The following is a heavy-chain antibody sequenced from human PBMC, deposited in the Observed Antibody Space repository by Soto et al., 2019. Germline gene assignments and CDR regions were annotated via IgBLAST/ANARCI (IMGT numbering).Heavy chain of an antibody. Sequence: SETLSLTCTVSGGSISSGDYYWSWIRQPPGKGLEWIGYIYYSGSTYYNPSLKSRVTISVDTSKNQFSLKLSSVTAADTAVYYCARGPTVTYYYYGMDVWGQGTTVTV. V-gene: IGHV4-30-4*01. CDR1: GGSISSGDYY. CDR2: IYYSGST. J-gene: IGHJ6*02. D-gene: IGHD4-4*01. CDR3: ARGPTVTYYYYGMDV.